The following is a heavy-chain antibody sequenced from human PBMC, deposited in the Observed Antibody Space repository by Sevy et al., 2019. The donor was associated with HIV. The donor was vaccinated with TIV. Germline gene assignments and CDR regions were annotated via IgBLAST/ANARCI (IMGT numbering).Heavy chain of an antibody. CDR3: VKGGSIAAAGNDAFDI. Sequence: GGSLRLSCAASGFTFSNYGMNWVRQAPGKGLEWVSVIHNSGDTTYYADSVKGRFTISRDNSENTLYLQMNSLRADDTAVYFCVKGGSIAAAGNDAFDIWGQWTMVTVSS. J-gene: IGHJ3*02. CDR2: IHNSGDTT. D-gene: IGHD6-13*01. V-gene: IGHV3-23*05. CDR1: GFTFSNYG.